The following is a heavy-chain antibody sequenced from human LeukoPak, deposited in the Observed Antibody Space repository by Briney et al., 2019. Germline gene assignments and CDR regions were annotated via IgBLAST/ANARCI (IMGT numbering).Heavy chain of an antibody. CDR1: GGSINSGNYY. J-gene: IGHJ5*02. V-gene: IGHV4-61*02. CDR2: IDTSGTT. CDR3: ARDGSGLWFDP. Sequence: SETLSLTCTVSGGSINSGNYYWSWIRQPAGKGPEWIGRIDTSGTTSYNPSLKSRVTISVDTSKNQFSLELRSVTAADTAVYYCARDGSGLWFDPWGQGTLVTVSS.